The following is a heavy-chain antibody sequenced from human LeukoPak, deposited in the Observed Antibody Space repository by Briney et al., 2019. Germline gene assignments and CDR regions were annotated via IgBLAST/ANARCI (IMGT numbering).Heavy chain of an antibody. CDR2: IYPGDSDT. CDR3: ARPYDFWSGSSYDAFDI. V-gene: IGHV5-51*03. J-gene: IGHJ3*02. Sequence: PGGSLRLSCKGSGYSFTSYWIGWVRQMPGKGLEWMGIIYPGDSDTRYSPSFQGQVTISADKSISTAYLQWSSLKASDTAMYYCARPYDFWSGSSYDAFDIWGQGTMVTVSS. D-gene: IGHD3-3*01. CDR1: GYSFTSYW.